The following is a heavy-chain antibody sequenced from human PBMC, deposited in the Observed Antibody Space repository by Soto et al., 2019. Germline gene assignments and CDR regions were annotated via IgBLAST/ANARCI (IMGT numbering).Heavy chain of an antibody. CDR1: GYSFTSYW. D-gene: IGHD2-2*01. J-gene: IGHJ3*02. V-gene: IGHV5-51*01. Sequence: GESLKISCKGSGYSFTSYWIGWVRQMPGKGLEWMGIIYPGDSDTRYSPSFQGQVTISADKSIITAYLQWSSLKASDTAMYYCGNSRAIELVQPAPSDALDIWGQSTXVTV. CDR2: IYPGDSDT. CDR3: GNSRAIELVQPAPSDALDI.